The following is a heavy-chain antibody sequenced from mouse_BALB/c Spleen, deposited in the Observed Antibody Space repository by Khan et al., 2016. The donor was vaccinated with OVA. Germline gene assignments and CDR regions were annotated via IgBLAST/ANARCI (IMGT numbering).Heavy chain of an antibody. V-gene: IGHV14-3*02. CDR1: GYNIKDTY. J-gene: IGHJ4*01. CDR2: IDTANGNT. Sequence: IQLVQSGAELVKPGATVKLSCTASGYNIKDTYMHWVKQRPEQGLEWIGTIDTANGNTKYDPKFQGQATITTDTSSNTAYLQLSSLTADDTTVYYCATLDVYAMDYWGQGTSVTVSS. CDR3: ATLDVYAMDY.